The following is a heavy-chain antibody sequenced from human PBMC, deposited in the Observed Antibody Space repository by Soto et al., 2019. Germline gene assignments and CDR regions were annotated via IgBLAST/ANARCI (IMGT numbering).Heavy chain of an antibody. CDR2: IYYSGST. CDR3: ARESRYYYDSSGYSGFDP. D-gene: IGHD3-22*01. J-gene: IGHJ5*02. CDR1: GGSISSGGYY. Sequence: SETLSLTCTVSGGSISSGGYYWSWILHHPGKGLEWIGYIYYSGSTYYNPSLKSRVTISVDTSKNQFSLKLSSVTAADTAVYYCARESRYYYDSSGYSGFDPWGQGTLVTVSS. V-gene: IGHV4-31*03.